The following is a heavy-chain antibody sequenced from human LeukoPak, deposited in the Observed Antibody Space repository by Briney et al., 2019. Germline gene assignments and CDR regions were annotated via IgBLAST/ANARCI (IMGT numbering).Heavy chain of an antibody. Sequence: SGGSLRLSCAASGFTLRSYTMNWVRQAPGKGLEWVSSIGISSNKIYYADSVKDRFTISRDNARNSLYLQMDSLRAEDTAMYYCARFETVAPEPIDHWGPGTLVTVSS. V-gene: IGHV3-21*01. CDR1: GFTLRSYT. CDR2: IGISSNKI. J-gene: IGHJ4*02. CDR3: ARFETVAPEPIDH. D-gene: IGHD6-19*01.